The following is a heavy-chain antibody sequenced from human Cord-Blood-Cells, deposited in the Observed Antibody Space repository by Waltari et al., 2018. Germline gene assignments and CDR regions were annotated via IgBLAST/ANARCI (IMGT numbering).Heavy chain of an antibody. CDR2: FAPEDGET. CDR1: GYTLIELS. J-gene: IGHJ4*02. CDR3: ATAYYYGSGSYYNFDY. D-gene: IGHD3-10*01. V-gene: IGHV1-24*01. Sequence: QVQLVQSGAEVKKPGASVKVSCKVSGYTLIELSMHWVRPAPGKGLEWMGGFAPEDGETIYAQKFQGRVTMTEDTSTDTAYMELSSLRSEDTAVYYCATAYYYGSGSYYNFDYWGQGTLVTVSS.